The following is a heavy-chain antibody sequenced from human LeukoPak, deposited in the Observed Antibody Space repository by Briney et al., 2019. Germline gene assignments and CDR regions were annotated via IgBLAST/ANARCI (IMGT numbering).Heavy chain of an antibody. CDR3: ARGRIAVAGLYY. CDR2: ISYDGSNK. J-gene: IGHJ4*02. CDR1: GFTFSSYG. Sequence: GGSLRLSCAASGFTFSSYGMHWVRQAPGKGLEWVAVISYDGSNKYYADSVKGRFTISRDNSKNTLYLQMNSLRAEDTAVYYCARGRIAVAGLYYWGQGTLVTVSS. D-gene: IGHD6-19*01. V-gene: IGHV3-30*03.